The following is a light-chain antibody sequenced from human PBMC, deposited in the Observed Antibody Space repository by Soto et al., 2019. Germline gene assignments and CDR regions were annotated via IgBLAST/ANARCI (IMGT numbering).Light chain of an antibody. CDR1: PSIGTW. V-gene: IGKV1-5*03. J-gene: IGKJ2*01. CDR3: QEYNTYPYT. CDR2: KAS. Sequence: DIQIPHSPSTLSASVGDRVTITCRASPSIGTWLAWHPQKPGKAPKSLIHKASNVETVVPSRFHGSGSGTEFTLTISSLQPDDFATDFCQEYNTYPYTCGQGTKLEIK.